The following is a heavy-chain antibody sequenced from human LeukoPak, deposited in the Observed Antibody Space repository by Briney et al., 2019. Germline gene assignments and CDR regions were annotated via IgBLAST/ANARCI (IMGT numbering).Heavy chain of an antibody. V-gene: IGHV3-48*01. CDR3: ARGLGATDY. CDR2: ISSSSTI. CDR1: GFTFTTYS. J-gene: IGHJ4*02. Sequence: GGSLRLSCEASGFTFTTYSMTWVRQAPGKGLEWVSYISSSSTIYYADSVKGRFTISRDNAKNSLYLQMNSLRAEDTAVYYRARGLGATDYWGQGTLVTVSS. D-gene: IGHD1-26*01.